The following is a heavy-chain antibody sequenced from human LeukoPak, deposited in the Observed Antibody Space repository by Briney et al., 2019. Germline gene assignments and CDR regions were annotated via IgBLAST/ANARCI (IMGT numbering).Heavy chain of an antibody. CDR1: GFTSSSYG. D-gene: IGHD1-26*01. J-gene: IGHJ4*02. CDR3: ARSGESYAFDY. Sequence: PGGSLRLSCAASGFTSSSYGMHWVRQAPGKGLEWVAVIWYDGSNKYYADSVKGRFTISRDNSKNTLYLQMNSLRAEDTAVYYCARSGESYAFDYWGQGTLVTVSS. V-gene: IGHV3-33*01. CDR2: IWYDGSNK.